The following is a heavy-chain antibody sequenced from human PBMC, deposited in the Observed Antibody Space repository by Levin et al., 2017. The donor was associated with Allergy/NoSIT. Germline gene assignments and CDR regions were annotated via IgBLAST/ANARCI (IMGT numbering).Heavy chain of an antibody. CDR1: GFTFSSYA. J-gene: IGHJ3*02. Sequence: AGGSLRLSCAASGFTFSSYAMSWVRQAPGKGLEWVSAISGSGGSTYYADSVKGRFTISRDNSKNTLYLQMNSLRAEDTAVYYCAKDLMAAAGIFFVGLRESDAFDIWGQGTMVTVSS. V-gene: IGHV3-23*01. CDR2: ISGSGGST. D-gene: IGHD6-13*01. CDR3: AKDLMAAAGIFFVGLRESDAFDI.